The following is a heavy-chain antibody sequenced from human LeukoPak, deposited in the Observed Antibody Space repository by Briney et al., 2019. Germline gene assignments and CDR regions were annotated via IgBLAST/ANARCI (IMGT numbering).Heavy chain of an antibody. CDR2: MNPNSGNT. Sequence: GASVTVSCKASGYTFTSYDINWVRQAPGQGLEWTGWMNPNSGNTGYAQKFQGRVTMTRNTSISTAYMELSSLRSEDTAVYYCAGVPSAREIYDSSGDQYNWFDPWGQGTLVTVSS. D-gene: IGHD3-22*01. V-gene: IGHV1-8*01. CDR1: GYTFTSYD. J-gene: IGHJ5*02. CDR3: AGVPSAREIYDSSGDQYNWFDP.